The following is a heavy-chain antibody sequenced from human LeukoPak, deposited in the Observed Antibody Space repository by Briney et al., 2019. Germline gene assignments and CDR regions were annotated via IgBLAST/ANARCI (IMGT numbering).Heavy chain of an antibody. D-gene: IGHD5-18*01. V-gene: IGHV4-39*01. CDR2: IYYSGST. J-gene: IGHJ4*02. Sequence: SETLSLTCTVSGGSISSSYYYRGWIRQPPGKGLEWIGSIYYSGSTDYNPTLKSRVTISVDTSKKQLSLKLRSVTAADTAVYYCARIRDEGYSYGSLDYWGQGTLVTVSS. CDR1: GGSISSSYYY. CDR3: ARIRDEGYSYGSLDY.